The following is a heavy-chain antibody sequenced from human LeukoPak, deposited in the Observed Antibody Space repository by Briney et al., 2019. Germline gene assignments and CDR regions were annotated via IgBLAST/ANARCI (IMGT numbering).Heavy chain of an antibody. CDR3: AGGSPYYYDSSGYYRAYDY. CDR1: GFTLSSYN. CDR2: ITSDSYI. D-gene: IGHD3-22*01. V-gene: IGHV3-21*01. J-gene: IGHJ4*02. Sequence: GGSLRLSRAVSGFTLSSYNMNWVRHPPAEGLEWGSSITSDSYIYYSGSVKGRFTISRDNAKNSLYLQMHSLRAEDTAVYYCAGGSPYYYDSSGYYRAYDYWGQGTLVTVSS.